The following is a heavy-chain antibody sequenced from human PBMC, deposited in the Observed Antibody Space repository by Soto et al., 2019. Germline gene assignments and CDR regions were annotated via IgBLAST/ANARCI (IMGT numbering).Heavy chain of an antibody. CDR3: AREFRRVADV. CDR2: IYYSGST. J-gene: IGHJ6*02. Sequence: QVQLQESGPGLVKPSQTLSLTCTVSGASISSGDYYWNWIRQPPGKGLEWIGYIYYSGSTYYNPYLKSRVTISVDTSKNHFSLKLSSVTAADTAVYYCAREFRRVADVWGQGTTVTVSS. CDR1: GASISSGDYY. V-gene: IGHV4-30-4*01.